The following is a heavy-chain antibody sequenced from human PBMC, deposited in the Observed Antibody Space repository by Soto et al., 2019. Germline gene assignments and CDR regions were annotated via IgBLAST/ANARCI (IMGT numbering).Heavy chain of an antibody. CDR1: GFAFTISA. D-gene: IGHD4-17*01. J-gene: IGHJ4*02. CDR3: AGAVYGAYFDY. Sequence: SVKVSCKACGFAFTISAMQWVRQASGQRLEWIGWIVVGSGNTNYAQKFQERVTITRDMSTSTAYMELSSLRSEDTAVYYCAGAVYGAYFDYCGQRPLLTVSS. CDR2: IVVGSGNT. V-gene: IGHV1-58*02.